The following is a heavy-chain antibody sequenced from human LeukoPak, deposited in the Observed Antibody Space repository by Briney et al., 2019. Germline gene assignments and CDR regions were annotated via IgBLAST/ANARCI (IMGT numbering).Heavy chain of an antibody. Sequence: SETLSLTCTVSGGSISSYSWSWIRQPPGKRLEWIGYIYYSGSTSYNPSLKSRVTISVDTSKNQFSLKLSSVTAADTAVYYCARADAVAAFFDYWGQGTLVTVSS. J-gene: IGHJ4*02. D-gene: IGHD6-19*01. CDR2: IYYSGST. CDR1: GGSISSYS. CDR3: ARADAVAAFFDY. V-gene: IGHV4-59*01.